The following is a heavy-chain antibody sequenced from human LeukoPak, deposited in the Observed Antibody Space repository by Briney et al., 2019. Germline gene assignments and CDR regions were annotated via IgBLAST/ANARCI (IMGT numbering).Heavy chain of an antibody. CDR3: ARGGYSAYLFDY. V-gene: IGHV3-48*02. CDR2: ISSGGSKV. Sequence: PGGSLRLSCAASGFTFSDYGMDWVRQSPGKGLEGVSYISSGGSKVYYSDSVKGRFTISRDNAKNSLSLQMNSLRDEDTAVYYCARGGYSAYLFDYWGQGTLVTVSS. D-gene: IGHD5-12*01. J-gene: IGHJ4*02. CDR1: GFTFSDYG.